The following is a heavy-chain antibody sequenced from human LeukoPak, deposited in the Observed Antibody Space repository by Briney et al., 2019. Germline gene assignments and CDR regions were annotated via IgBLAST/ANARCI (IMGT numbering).Heavy chain of an antibody. CDR2: INPITGGT. V-gene: IGHV1-2*02. CDR1: GYSFTGYY. D-gene: IGHD4-17*01. J-gene: IGHJ4*02. CDR3: ARDSGDYVPFDY. Sequence: ASVKVSCKASGYSFTGYYTHWVRQAPGQGLEWMGWINPITGGTSYAQKLQGRVTMTRDTSISTAYMELSRLRCDDTAVYFCARDSGDYVPFDYWGQGTLVTVSS.